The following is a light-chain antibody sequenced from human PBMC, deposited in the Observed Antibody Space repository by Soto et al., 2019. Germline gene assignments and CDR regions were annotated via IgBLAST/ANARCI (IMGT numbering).Light chain of an antibody. CDR2: GAS. V-gene: IGKV3-15*01. CDR1: QSVSSN. CDR3: QQYTDWPLT. J-gene: IGKJ1*01. Sequence: EIVMTQSPATLSVSPGERATFSCRASQSVSSNLAWYQQKPGQAPRLLIYGASIRATGIPARFSGSGSGTEFTLTISSLEPEDFAVYYCQQYTDWPLTFGQGTKVDIK.